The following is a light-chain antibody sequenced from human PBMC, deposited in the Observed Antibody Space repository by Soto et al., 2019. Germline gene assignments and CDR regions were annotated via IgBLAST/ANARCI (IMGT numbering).Light chain of an antibody. J-gene: IGKJ5*01. CDR1: QSVSSSY. V-gene: IGKV3-20*01. Sequence: EIVLTQSPGTLSLSPGERATLSCRASQSVSSSYLAWYQQKPGQAPRLLIYGASSRDTGIPDRFSGSGSGTAFTLTISRLQPQDFAVYYCQRYCSSPITFGQGTRLEIK. CDR3: QRYCSSPIT. CDR2: GAS.